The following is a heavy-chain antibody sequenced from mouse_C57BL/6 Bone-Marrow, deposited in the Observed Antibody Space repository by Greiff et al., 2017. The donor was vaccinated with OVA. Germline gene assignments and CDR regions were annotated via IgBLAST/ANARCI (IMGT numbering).Heavy chain of an antibody. V-gene: IGHV1-54*01. CDR1: GYAFNNYL. CDR2: INPGSGGT. CDR3: ARAYGSSPFAY. D-gene: IGHD1-1*01. Sequence: QVQLQQSGAELVRPGTSVKVSCKASGYAFNNYLIEWVKQRPGQGLEWIGVINPGSGGTNYNEKFKGKATLTADKSSSTAYMQLSSLTSEDSAVYCCARAYGSSPFAYWGQGTLVTVSA. J-gene: IGHJ3*01.